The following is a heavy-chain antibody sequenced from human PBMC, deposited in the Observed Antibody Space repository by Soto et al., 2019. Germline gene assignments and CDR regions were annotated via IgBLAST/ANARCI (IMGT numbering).Heavy chain of an antibody. Sequence: ASVKVSCKASGYTFTSYGISGVLQSPGQWLEWMGWISAYNGNTNYAQKLQGRVTMTTDTSTSTAYMELRSLRSDDTAVYYCARNYDFWSGPMDVWGQGTTVTVSS. V-gene: IGHV1-18*04. J-gene: IGHJ6*02. CDR3: ARNYDFWSGPMDV. CDR1: GYTFTSYG. D-gene: IGHD3-3*01. CDR2: ISAYNGNT.